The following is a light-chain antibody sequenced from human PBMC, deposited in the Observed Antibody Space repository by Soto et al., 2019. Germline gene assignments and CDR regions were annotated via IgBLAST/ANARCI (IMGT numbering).Light chain of an antibody. J-gene: IGKJ5*01. V-gene: IGKV1-27*01. CDR3: QQYGGSPRIT. CDR1: QGISNY. Sequence: DIQMTQSPSSLSASVGDRVTITCRASQGISNYLAWYQQKPGKVPKVLIYAASTLQSGVPSRFSGSGSGTDFTLIINRLEPEDVAIYYCQQYGGSPRITFGQGTRLEIK. CDR2: AAS.